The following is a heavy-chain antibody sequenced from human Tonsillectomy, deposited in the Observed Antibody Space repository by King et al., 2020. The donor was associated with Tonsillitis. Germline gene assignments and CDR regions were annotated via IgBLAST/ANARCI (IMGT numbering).Heavy chain of an antibody. CDR1: GYTFTSYG. J-gene: IGHJ6*02. CDR2: ISAYNGNT. V-gene: IGHV1-18*04. Sequence: QLVQSGAEVKKPGASVKVSCKASGYTFTSYGISWVRQAPGQGLEWMGWISAYNGNTNYAQKLQGRVTMTTDTSTSTAHMELRSLRSDDTAVYYCAKAGEFGSSPSTSTNYYYYGRDVWGQGTTVTVSS. CDR3: AKAGEFGSSPSTSTNYYYYGRDV. D-gene: IGHD6-6*01.